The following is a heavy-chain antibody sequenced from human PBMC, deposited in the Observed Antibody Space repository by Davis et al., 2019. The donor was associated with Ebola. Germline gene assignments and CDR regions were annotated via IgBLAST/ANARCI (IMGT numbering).Heavy chain of an antibody. CDR2: IYSGGST. V-gene: IGHV3-53*05. J-gene: IGHJ3*02. CDR1: GFTVSRNY. CDR3: ARDPIGYCSGGSCYSDAFDI. Sequence: PGGSLRLSCAASGFTVSRNYMSWVRQAPGKGLEWVSVIYSGGSTYYADSVQGRFTISRDNSKNTLYLQMNSLRAEDTAVYYCARDPIGYCSGGSCYSDAFDIWGQGTMVTVSS. D-gene: IGHD2-15*01.